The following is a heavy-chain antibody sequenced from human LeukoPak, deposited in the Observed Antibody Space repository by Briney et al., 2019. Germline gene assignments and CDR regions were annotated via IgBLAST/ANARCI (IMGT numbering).Heavy chain of an antibody. V-gene: IGHV3-30-3*01. J-gene: IGHJ4*02. CDR1: GFTLSSYA. D-gene: IGHD3-9*01. CDR3: AIDHPYYDILTGYYIGYFDY. CDR2: ISYDGSNK. Sequence: GGSLRLSCAASGFTLSSYAMHWVRQAPGKGLEWVAAISYDGSNKYYADSVKGRFTISRDNSKNTLYLQMNSLRAEDAAVYYCAIDHPYYDILTGYYIGYFDYWGQGTLVTVSS.